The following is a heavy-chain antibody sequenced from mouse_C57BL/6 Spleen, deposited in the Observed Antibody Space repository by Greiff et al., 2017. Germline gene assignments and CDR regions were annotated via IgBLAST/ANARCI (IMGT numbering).Heavy chain of an antibody. V-gene: IGHV1-69*01. CDR1: GYTFTSYW. CDR3: ARADYEYFDY. J-gene: IGHJ2*01. D-gene: IGHD2-4*01. Sequence: QVQLQQSGAELVMPGASVKLSCKASGYTFTSYWMHWVKQRPGQGLEWIGEIDPSDSYTNYNQKFKGKSTLTVDKSSSTAYMQLSSLTSEDSAVYYCARADYEYFDYWGQGTTLTVSS. CDR2: IDPSDSYT.